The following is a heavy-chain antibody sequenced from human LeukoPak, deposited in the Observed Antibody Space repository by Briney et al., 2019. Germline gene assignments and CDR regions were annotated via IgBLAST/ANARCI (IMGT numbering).Heavy chain of an antibody. Sequence: PSETLSLTCTVSGGSISSGSYYWSWIRQPAGKGLEWVGRIYTSGSTNYNPSLKSRVTISVDTSKNQFSLKLSSVTAADTAVYYCARGWYNWIPVHWGQGTLVTVSP. CDR2: IYTSGST. CDR1: GGSISSGSYY. D-gene: IGHD1-20*01. V-gene: IGHV4-61*02. CDR3: ARGWYNWIPVH. J-gene: IGHJ4*02.